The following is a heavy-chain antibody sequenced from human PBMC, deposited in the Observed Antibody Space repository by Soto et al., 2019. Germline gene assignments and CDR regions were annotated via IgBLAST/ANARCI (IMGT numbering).Heavy chain of an antibody. CDR3: ARMPLEGGYSYLDH. D-gene: IGHD3-22*01. J-gene: IGHJ4*02. Sequence: QVQLQESGPGLVKPSETLSLTCTVSGSSISSYYWSWIRQPPGKGLEWIGYVYDSGSTYYNPSLKSRVTISMDTSKNQLPLKLSSVSAADTAVYYCARMPLEGGYSYLDHWGQGTLVTVSS. CDR2: VYDSGST. CDR1: GSSISSYY. V-gene: IGHV4-59*01.